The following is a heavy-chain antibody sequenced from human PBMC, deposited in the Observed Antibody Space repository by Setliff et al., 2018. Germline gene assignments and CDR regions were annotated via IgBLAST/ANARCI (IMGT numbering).Heavy chain of an antibody. D-gene: IGHD3-16*01. J-gene: IGHJ3*02. CDR2: IIPIFGTA. V-gene: IGHV1-69*13. CDR3: AREWGSNGWAFDI. Sequence: ASVKVSCKASGGTFSSYAISWVRQAPGQGLEWMGGIIPIFGTANYAQKFQGRVTITADESTSTAYMELSSLRSEDTAVYYCAREWGSNGWAFDIWGQGTMVTVSS. CDR1: GGTFSSYA.